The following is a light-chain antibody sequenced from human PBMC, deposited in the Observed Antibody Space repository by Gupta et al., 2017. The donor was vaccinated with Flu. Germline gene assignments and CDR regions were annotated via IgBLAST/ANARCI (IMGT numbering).Light chain of an antibody. CDR1: NIGSKS. CDR3: QVWDSSSHHWV. CDR2: EDS. J-gene: IGLJ3*02. V-gene: IGLV3-21*02. Sequence: GQTARITCGGNNIGSKSVHWYQQKPGQAPVLVVYEDSDRPSGIPERFSGSNSGNTATLTISRVEAGDEADYYCQVWDSSSHHWVFGGGTKLTVL.